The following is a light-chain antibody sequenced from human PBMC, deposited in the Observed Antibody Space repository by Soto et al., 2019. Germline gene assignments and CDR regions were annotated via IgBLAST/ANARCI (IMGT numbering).Light chain of an antibody. CDR3: QQSFSNPRT. V-gene: IGKV1-5*03. CDR2: KAS. J-gene: IGKJ3*01. CDR1: QSISVW. Sequence: DSQMTQSPSTLSASVGDRVTITCRASQSISVWLAWYQQKAGKAPNLLIYKASRLESGVPSRFSGSGSETEFTLTISSLQPEDFATYYCQQSFSNPRTFGPGTKVDTK.